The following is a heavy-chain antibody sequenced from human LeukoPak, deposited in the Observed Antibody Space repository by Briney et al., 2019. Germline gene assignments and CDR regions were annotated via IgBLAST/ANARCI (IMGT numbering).Heavy chain of an antibody. CDR3: ARVRYYYESSGYYPGGFDY. D-gene: IGHD3-22*01. CDR1: GYTFTTYG. CDR2: ISTYNGNP. V-gene: IGHV1-18*01. Sequence: ASVKVSCKASGYTFTTYGISWVRQAPGQGLEWMGWISTYNGNPNYGQKFQGRVTMTTDTSTSTAYMELRSLRSDDTAVYYCARVRYYYESSGYYPGGFDYWGQGTLVTVSS. J-gene: IGHJ4*02.